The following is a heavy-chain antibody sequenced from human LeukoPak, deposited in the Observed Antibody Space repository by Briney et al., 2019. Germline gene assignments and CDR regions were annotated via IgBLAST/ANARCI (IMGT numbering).Heavy chain of an antibody. D-gene: IGHD5-24*01. CDR2: ICGRGITT. CDR3: ARDLSSALEMATIDAFDI. Sequence: QPGGSLRLSCEASGFTFSGYEMNWVRQAPGKGLEWISYICGRGITTYYADSVKGRFTISRDDAKKLLYLEMNSLRAEDTAVYYCARDLSSALEMATIDAFDIWGQGTMVTVSS. CDR1: GFTFSGYE. V-gene: IGHV3-48*03. J-gene: IGHJ3*02.